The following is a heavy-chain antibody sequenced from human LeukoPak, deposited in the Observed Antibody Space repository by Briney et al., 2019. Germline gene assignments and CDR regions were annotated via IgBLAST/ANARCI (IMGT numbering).Heavy chain of an antibody. Sequence: GGSLRLSCAASGFTFSTYAIHWVRQAPGKGLEWVAAIWYDGSNQYYPDSVKGRLSISRDNSKNTLYLQMNRLRVEDTAVYYCAREADCSGGNCYRGPFDIWGQGTMVTVSS. D-gene: IGHD2-15*01. CDR1: GFTFSTYA. CDR3: AREADCSGGNCYRGPFDI. V-gene: IGHV3-33*01. CDR2: IWYDGSNQ. J-gene: IGHJ3*02.